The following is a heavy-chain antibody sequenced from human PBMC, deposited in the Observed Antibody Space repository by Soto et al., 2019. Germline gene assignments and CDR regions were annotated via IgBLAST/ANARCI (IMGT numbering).Heavy chain of an antibody. Sequence: PSETLSLTCTFSGGSISSGDYYLSWIRQPPGKGLEWIGYIYYSGSTYYNPSLKSRVTISVDTSKNQFSLKLSSVTAADTAVYYCASRKSSPYFDYWGQGTLVTVSS. CDR1: GGSISSGDYY. J-gene: IGHJ4*02. V-gene: IGHV4-30-4*01. CDR2: IYYSGST. CDR3: ASRKSSPYFDY. D-gene: IGHD3-10*01.